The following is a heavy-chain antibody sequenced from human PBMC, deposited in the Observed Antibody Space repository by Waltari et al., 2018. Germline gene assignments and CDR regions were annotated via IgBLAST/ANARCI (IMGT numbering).Heavy chain of an antibody. J-gene: IGHJ3*01. Sequence: EVQLVESGGGLIQPGGSLRLSCVGSGFTVNRNYRSGVRKVPGKGLEWVSNIPLGTNANYAESVRGRFTISRDNSKDTLYLQMNSLRVEDTAVYFCARHVSGPTRAAFDVWGQGTMVTVSS. D-gene: IGHD6-19*01. CDR3: ARHVSGPTRAAFDV. CDR1: GFTVNRNY. CDR2: IPLGTNA. V-gene: IGHV3-53*01.